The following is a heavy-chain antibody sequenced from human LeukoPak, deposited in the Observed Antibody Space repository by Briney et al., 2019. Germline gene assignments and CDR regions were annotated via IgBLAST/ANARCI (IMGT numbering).Heavy chain of an antibody. J-gene: IGHJ5*02. CDR2: IYYSGGT. Sequence: KASETLSLTCTVSGGSISSYYWSWIRQPPGKGLEWIGYIYYSGGTNYNPSLKSRVTISVDTSKNQFSLKLSSVTAADTAVYYCAGLTAVADLGWFDPWGQGTLVTVSS. CDR3: AGLTAVADLGWFDP. D-gene: IGHD6-19*01. V-gene: IGHV4-59*08. CDR1: GGSISSYY.